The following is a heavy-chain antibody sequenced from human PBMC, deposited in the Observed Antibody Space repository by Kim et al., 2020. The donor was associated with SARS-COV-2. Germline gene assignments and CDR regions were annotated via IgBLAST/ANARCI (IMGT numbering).Heavy chain of an antibody. J-gene: IGHJ6*02. V-gene: IGHV4-34*01. D-gene: IGHD6-13*01. CDR2: INHSGST. CDR1: GGSFSGYY. CDR3: ARVRRIAAAGSYYYYGMDV. Sequence: SETLSLTCAVYGGSFSGYYWSWIRQPPGKGLEWIGEINHSGSTNYNPSLKSRVTISVDTSKNQFSLKLSSVTAADTAVYYCARVRRIAAAGSYYYYGMDVWGQGTTVTVSS.